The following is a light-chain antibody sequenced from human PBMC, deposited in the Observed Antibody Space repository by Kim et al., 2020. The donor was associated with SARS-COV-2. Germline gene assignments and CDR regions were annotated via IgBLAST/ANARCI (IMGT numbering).Light chain of an antibody. CDR1: SLRTYD. J-gene: IGLJ2*01. Sequence: ALGQTVRITCQGDSLRTYDASWYQQKPGQAPVLVIYGKNNRPSGIPDRFSGSTSGNTASLTITGTQAGDEADYYCNSRDNNDYVLFGGGTQLTVL. CDR3: NSRDNNDYVL. CDR2: GKN. V-gene: IGLV3-19*01.